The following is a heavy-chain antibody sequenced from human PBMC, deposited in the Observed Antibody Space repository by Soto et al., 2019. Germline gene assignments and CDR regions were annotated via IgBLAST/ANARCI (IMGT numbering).Heavy chain of an antibody. CDR1: GVSISSHY. CDR3: ARQRTTVVTQAYFDQ. D-gene: IGHD2-21*02. CDR2: IYYSGRT. Sequence: PSGALSLTCTVSGVSISSHYWTWIRQPPGRGLEWIGSIYYSGRTYYNTSFKSRVTISIDTSKNQFSLKLSSVTATDTAVYYCARQRTTVVTQAYFDQCGKGALVTVSS. V-gene: IGHV4-59*05. J-gene: IGHJ4*02.